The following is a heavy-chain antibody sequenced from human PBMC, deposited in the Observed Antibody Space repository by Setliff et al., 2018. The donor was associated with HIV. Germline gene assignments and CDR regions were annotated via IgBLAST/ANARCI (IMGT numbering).Heavy chain of an antibody. CDR1: GFAFNHAW. D-gene: IGHD3-16*01. J-gene: IGHJ6*03. CDR2: IKSKRGGETT. Sequence: GGSLRLSCAASGFAFNHAWMNWVRQAPGKGLEWVGRIKSKRGGETTDYAAPVKGRFSISRDDSKDTVYLQMNGLKTEDTALYFCAWLDRKEAGWGSYHYYMDVWGQGTTVTVSS. CDR3: AWLDRKEAGWGSYHYYMDV. V-gene: IGHV3-15*07.